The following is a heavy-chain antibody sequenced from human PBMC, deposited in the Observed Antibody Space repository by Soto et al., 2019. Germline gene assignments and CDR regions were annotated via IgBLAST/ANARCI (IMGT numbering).Heavy chain of an antibody. CDR2: ISGSAGST. J-gene: IGHJ4*02. Sequence: GGSLRLSCAASRFTFSDSAMSWVRQAPGKGLEWVSAISGSAGSTYYADSVRGRFIISRDNSKNTLFLEMNSLRVEDTAIYYGARDQSGQRYYYGSGTERGFDYWGQGTLVTVSS. CDR3: ARDQSGQRYYYGSGTERGFDY. V-gene: IGHV3-23*01. D-gene: IGHD3-10*01. CDR1: RFTFSDSA.